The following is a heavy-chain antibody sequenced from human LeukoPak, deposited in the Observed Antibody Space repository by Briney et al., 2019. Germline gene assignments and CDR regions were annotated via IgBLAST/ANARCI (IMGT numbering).Heavy chain of an antibody. V-gene: IGHV4-4*09. D-gene: IGHD5-12*01. Sequence: PSETLSLTCTVSGGSISSYYWSWIRQPPGKGLEWIGYIYTSGSTNYNPSLKSRVTISVDTSKNQFSLKLSSVTAADTAVYYCARGDSGYDSPINPWGQGTLVTVSS. CDR2: IYTSGST. J-gene: IGHJ5*02. CDR3: ARGDSGYDSPINP. CDR1: GGSISSYY.